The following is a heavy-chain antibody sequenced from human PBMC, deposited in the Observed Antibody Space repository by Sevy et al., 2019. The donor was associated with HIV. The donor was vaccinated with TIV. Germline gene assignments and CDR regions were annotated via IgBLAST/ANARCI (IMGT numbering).Heavy chain of an antibody. CDR3: ARGGQQLYFDY. V-gene: IGHV3-30-3*01. CDR2: ISYDGSNK. J-gene: IGHJ4*02. CDR1: GFTFSSYA. Sequence: GGSLRLSCAASGFTFSSYAMHWVRQAPGKGLEWVAVISYDGSNKYYADSVKGRFTISRENSKNTLYLQMNSLRAEDTAVYYCARGGQQLYFDYWGQGTLVTVSS. D-gene: IGHD6-13*01.